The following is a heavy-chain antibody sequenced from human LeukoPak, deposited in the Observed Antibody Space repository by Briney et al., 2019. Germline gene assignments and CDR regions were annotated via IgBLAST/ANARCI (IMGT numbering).Heavy chain of an antibody. Sequence: VGTLRLSCEASGFTFSNYGMNWGPQAPGTGLEWVSFTDTSGNFIYYAGSVKGRFTISRDNARNLLFLQMNGLRAEDTAVYYCARGRSITLLRGVAMSDGFDIWGQGAMVAVSS. J-gene: IGHJ3*02. D-gene: IGHD3-10*01. V-gene: IGHV3-21*06. CDR3: ARGRSITLLRGVAMSDGFDI. CDR1: GFTFSNYG. CDR2: TDTSGNFI.